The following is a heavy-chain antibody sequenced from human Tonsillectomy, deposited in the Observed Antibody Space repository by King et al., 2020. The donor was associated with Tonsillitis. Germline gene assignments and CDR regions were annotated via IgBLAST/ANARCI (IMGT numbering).Heavy chain of an antibody. Sequence: QLQESGPGLVKPSETLSLTCTVSGGSIISSSYYWGWIRQPPGKGLDWIGSIYYSWRPYSNPSLNCRVPISKDTSKNQFSLKLRSVTAADTAVYYCALHFYGSGSYSEASEYWGQGTLVTVSS. CDR3: ALHFYGSGSYSEASEY. V-gene: IGHV4-39*01. CDR1: GGSIISSSYY. CDR2: IYYSWRP. D-gene: IGHD3-10*01. J-gene: IGHJ4*02.